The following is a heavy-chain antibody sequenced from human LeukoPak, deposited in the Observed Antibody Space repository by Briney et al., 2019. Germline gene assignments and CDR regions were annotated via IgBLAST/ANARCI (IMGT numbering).Heavy chain of an antibody. V-gene: IGHV4-31*03. CDR1: GGSICRCDYY. J-gene: IGHJ5*02. D-gene: IGHD4-17*01. CDR3: ARHPMTTVTRTPYNWFDP. CDR2: IYYSGST. Sequence: PSQPVSLICSVWGGSICRCDYYWRWIRQHPGKGLEWLWYIYYSGSTYYNPSLKSRVTISVNTSQKQFSLKLSSVTAADTAVYYCARHPMTTVTRTPYNWFDPWGQGTLVTVSS.